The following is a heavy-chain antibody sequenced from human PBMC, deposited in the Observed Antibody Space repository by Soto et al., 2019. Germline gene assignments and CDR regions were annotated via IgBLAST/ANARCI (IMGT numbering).Heavy chain of an antibody. J-gene: IGHJ5*02. V-gene: IGHV4-59*08. D-gene: IGHD3-16*02. CDR2: IYYSGST. Sequence: PSETLSVTCTVSGGSISTYYWSGFRQPPGKGLEWIGDIYYSGSTNYNPSLKSRVTISLDTSKNQFSLKLSSVTAADTAVYYCARHALPLNWSHPWGQGTPVTVSS. CDR3: ARHALPLNWSHP. CDR1: GGSISTYY.